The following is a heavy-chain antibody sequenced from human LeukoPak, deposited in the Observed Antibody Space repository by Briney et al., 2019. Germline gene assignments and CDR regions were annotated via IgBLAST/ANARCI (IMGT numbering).Heavy chain of an antibody. CDR1: GFTFSSYW. V-gene: IGHV3-7*04. CDR2: IKQDGSEK. J-gene: IGHJ4*02. CDR3: AGASSSSPGDY. Sequence: GGSLRLSCAASGFTFSSYWMSWVRQAPGKGLEWVANIKQDGSEKYYVDSVKGRFTVSRDNAKNSLYLQMNSLRAEDTAVYYCAGASSSSPGDYWGQGTLVTVSS. D-gene: IGHD6-6*01.